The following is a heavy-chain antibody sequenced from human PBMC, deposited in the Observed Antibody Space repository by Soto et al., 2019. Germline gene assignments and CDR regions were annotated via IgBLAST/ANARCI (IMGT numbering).Heavy chain of an antibody. J-gene: IGHJ4*02. Sequence: NPSETLSLTCTVSGGSISSSSYYWGWIRQPPGKGLEWIGSIYYSGSTYYNPSPKSRVTISVDTSKNQFSLKLSSVTAADTAVYYCARRINYYASSGYYSVSYFDYWGQGTLVTVSS. V-gene: IGHV4-39*01. D-gene: IGHD3-22*01. CDR2: IYYSGST. CDR3: ARRINYYASSGYYSVSYFDY. CDR1: GGSISSSSYY.